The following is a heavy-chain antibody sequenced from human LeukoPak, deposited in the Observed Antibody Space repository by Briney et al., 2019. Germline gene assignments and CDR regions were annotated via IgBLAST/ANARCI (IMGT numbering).Heavy chain of an antibody. Sequence: GSLRLSCAASGFTFSSYAMSWIRQPPGKGLEWIGEINHSGSTNYNPSLKSRVTISVDTSKNQFSLKLSSVTAADTAVYYCARGPMVRGPYRWYYYMDVWGKGTTVTVSS. D-gene: IGHD3-10*01. J-gene: IGHJ6*03. CDR1: GFTFSSYA. CDR2: INHSGST. CDR3: ARGPMVRGPYRWYYYMDV. V-gene: IGHV4-34*01.